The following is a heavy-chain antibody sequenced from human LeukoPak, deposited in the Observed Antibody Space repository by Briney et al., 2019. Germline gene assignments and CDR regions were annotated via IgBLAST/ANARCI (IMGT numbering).Heavy chain of an antibody. CDR2: IYSGGRT. CDR3: ARVSDAYDYFFDY. Sequence: GGSLRLSCAASGFTVSSNYMSWVRQAPGKGLEWVSVIYSGGRTYYADSVQGRFTVSRDDAKDSLFLQMNSLRAEDTAVYYCARVSDAYDYFFDYWGQGTLVTVSS. V-gene: IGHV3-66*01. CDR1: GFTVSSNY. D-gene: IGHD5-12*01. J-gene: IGHJ4*02.